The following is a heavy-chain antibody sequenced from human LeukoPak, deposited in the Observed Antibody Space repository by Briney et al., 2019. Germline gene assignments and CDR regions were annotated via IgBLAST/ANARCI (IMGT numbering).Heavy chain of an antibody. J-gene: IGHJ3*02. Sequence: PGGSLRLSCAASEFTFSSYATSWVRQAPGKGLEWVSGSGSGSSTYYADSVKGRFTISRDNSKNTLYLQMNSPRAEDTAVYFCAKDRFCSGAGCSHAFDMWGQGTMVTVSS. CDR2: SGSGSST. CDR1: EFTFSSYA. V-gene: IGHV3-23*01. D-gene: IGHD2-15*01. CDR3: AKDRFCSGAGCSHAFDM.